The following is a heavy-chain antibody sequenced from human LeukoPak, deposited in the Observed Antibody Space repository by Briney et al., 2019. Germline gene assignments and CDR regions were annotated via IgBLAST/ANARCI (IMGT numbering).Heavy chain of an antibody. V-gene: IGHV3-7*04. CDR2: IKYDGSEK. D-gene: IGHD2-2*01. CDR1: GFTFSTYW. CDR3: ATDVVIERSGDWFDP. J-gene: IGHJ5*02. Sequence: AGSLRLSCAASGFTFSTYWMAWVRQPPGKGLEWVANIKYDGSEKYYVDSVKGRLTISSDNAKNCLYLQMNSLREADKTVYYCATDVVIERSGDWFDPWGQGTLVIVSS.